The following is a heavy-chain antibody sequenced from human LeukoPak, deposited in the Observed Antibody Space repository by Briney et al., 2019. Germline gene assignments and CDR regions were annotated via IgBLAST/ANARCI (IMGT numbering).Heavy chain of an antibody. CDR2: INHSGST. CDR3: ARTYYYHYYMDV. CDR1: GGSFSGYY. V-gene: IGHV4-34*01. J-gene: IGHJ6*03. Sequence: PSETLSLTCAVYGGSFSGYYWSWIRQPPGKGLEWIGEINHSGSTNYNPSLKSRVTISVDTSKNQFSLKLSSVTAADTAVYYCARTYYYHYYMDVWGKGTTVTVSS.